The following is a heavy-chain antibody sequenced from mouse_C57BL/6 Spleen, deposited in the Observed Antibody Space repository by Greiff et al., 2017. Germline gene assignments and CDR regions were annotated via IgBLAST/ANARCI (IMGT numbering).Heavy chain of an antibody. CDR1: GYTFTSYW. V-gene: IGHV1-52*01. Sequence: VQLQQPGAELVRPGSSVKLSCKASGYTFTSYWMHWVKQRPIQGLEWIGTIDPSDSETHYNQKFKDKATLTVDKSSSTAYMQLSSLTSEDSAVYDGSVWLPPYWYFDVWGTGTTVTVSA. CDR2: IDPSDSET. CDR3: SVWLPPYWYFDV. J-gene: IGHJ1*03. D-gene: IGHD2-2*01.